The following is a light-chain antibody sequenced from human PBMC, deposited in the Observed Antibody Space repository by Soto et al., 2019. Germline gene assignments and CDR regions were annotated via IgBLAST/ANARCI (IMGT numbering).Light chain of an antibody. J-gene: IGKJ2*01. CDR3: HQYGSSPYT. CDR2: GVS. Sequence: EIVFTQSPGTLSLSPGERATLYCRASESVSNSYLAWYQQKPSQAPRLLIYGVSSRATGIPDRFSGSGSGTDFTLTISRLEPEDFAVYYCHQYGSSPYTFGQGTKLEL. V-gene: IGKV3-20*01. CDR1: ESVSNSY.